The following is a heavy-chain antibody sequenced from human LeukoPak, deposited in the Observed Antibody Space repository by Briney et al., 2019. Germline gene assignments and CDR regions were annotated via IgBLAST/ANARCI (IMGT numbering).Heavy chain of an antibody. CDR1: GGSISSYY. CDR3: ARDMTRDLAFDY. Sequence: SETLSLTCTVSGGSISSYYWSWIRQPPGKRLEWIGYICYSGSTNYNPSLNSRVTISVDTSKNQFSLKLSSVTAADTAVYYCARDMTRDLAFDYWGQGTLVTVSS. J-gene: IGHJ4*02. CDR2: ICYSGST. V-gene: IGHV4-59*01. D-gene: IGHD2-21*02.